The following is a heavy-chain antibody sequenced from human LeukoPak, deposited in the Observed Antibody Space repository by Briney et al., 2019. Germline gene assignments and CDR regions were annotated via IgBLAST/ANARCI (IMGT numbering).Heavy chain of an antibody. CDR3: AKGTFWSSPNHSNYDY. CDR2: INTNAGNP. V-gene: IGHV7-4-1*02. Sequence: GASVKVSCKASGYIFTSYAMNWVRQAPGQGLEWMGRINTNAGNPTYAQGFTGRFVFSLDTSVSTAYLQISSLKAEDTAVYYCAKGTFWSSPNHSNYDYWGQGTLVTVSS. J-gene: IGHJ4*02. D-gene: IGHD4-11*01. CDR1: GYIFTSYA.